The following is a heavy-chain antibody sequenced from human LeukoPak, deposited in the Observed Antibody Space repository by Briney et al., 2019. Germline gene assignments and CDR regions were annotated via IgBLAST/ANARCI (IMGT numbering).Heavy chain of an antibody. V-gene: IGHV3-23*01. Sequence: PGGSLRLSCAASGFTFSSYAMSWVRQAPGKGLEWVSAIIGSGGSTYYADSVKGRFTISRDNSKNTLYLQMNSLGAEDTAVYYCAVYLGYCSSTSCYEVSHYYGMDVWGQGTMVTVSS. CDR2: IIGSGGST. CDR3: AVYLGYCSSTSCYEVSHYYGMDV. J-gene: IGHJ6*02. D-gene: IGHD2-2*01. CDR1: GFTFSSYA.